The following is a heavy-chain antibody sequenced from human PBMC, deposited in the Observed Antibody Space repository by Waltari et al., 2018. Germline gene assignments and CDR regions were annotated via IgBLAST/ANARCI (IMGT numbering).Heavy chain of an antibody. Sequence: EVQLVESGGGLVKPGGSLRLSCAASGFTFSSYSMNWVRQAPGKGLEWVSSISSSSSYIYYADSVKGRFTISRDNANNSLYLQMNSLRAEDTAVYYCAREPSLRAAAGGWGQGTLVTVSS. J-gene: IGHJ4*02. CDR1: GFTFSSYS. D-gene: IGHD6-13*01. CDR2: ISSSSSYI. V-gene: IGHV3-21*01. CDR3: AREPSLRAAAGG.